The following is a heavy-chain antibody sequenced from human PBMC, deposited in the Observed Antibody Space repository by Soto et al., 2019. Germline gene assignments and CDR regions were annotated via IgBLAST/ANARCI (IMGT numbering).Heavy chain of an antibody. Sequence: EVQLVESGGGLVKPGGSLRLSCAASGFTFSSYSMNWVRQAPGKGLEWVSSISSSSSYIYYADSVKGRFTISRDNAKNSLYLQMISLRAEDTAVYYCAREGIAVAGYYFDYWGQGTLVTVSS. CDR1: GFTFSSYS. D-gene: IGHD6-19*01. V-gene: IGHV3-21*01. J-gene: IGHJ4*02. CDR2: ISSSSSYI. CDR3: AREGIAVAGYYFDY.